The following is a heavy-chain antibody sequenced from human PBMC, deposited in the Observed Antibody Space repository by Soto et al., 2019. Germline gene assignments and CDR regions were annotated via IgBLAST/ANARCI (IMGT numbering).Heavy chain of an antibody. D-gene: IGHD2-21*01. CDR3: ASSIDGSPADY. Sequence: QVQLVQSGAEVKKPGSSGKVSCRASGGTLSSFAFGWVGKAPGQGLEWMGGIIPTFGTANYAQKFQGRVTITADESTSTAYMELSSLRSEDTAVYYCASSIDGSPADYWGQGTLVTVSS. J-gene: IGHJ4*02. V-gene: IGHV1-69*01. CDR1: GGTLSSFA. CDR2: IIPTFGTA.